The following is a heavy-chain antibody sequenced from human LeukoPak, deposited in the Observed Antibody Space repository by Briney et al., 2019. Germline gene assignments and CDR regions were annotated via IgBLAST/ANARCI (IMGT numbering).Heavy chain of an antibody. V-gene: IGHV3-21*01. CDR1: GFTFSSYS. CDR3: ARDGVLWFGDDFDY. Sequence: GGSLRLSCAASGFTFSSYSMNWVRQAPGKGLEWVSSISSSSSYIYYADSVKGRFTISRDNAKNSLYLQMNSLRDEDTAVYYCARDGVLWFGDDFDYWGQGTLVTVSS. CDR2: ISSSSSYI. J-gene: IGHJ4*02. D-gene: IGHD3-10*01.